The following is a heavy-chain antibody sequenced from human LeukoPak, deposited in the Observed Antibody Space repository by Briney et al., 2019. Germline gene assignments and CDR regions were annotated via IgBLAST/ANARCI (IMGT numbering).Heavy chain of an antibody. Sequence: NPSETLSLTCTVSGGSISSYYWSWIRQPPGKGLEWIGYIYYSGSTNYNPSLKSRVTISVDTSKNQFSLKLSSVTAADTAVYYCARRSTVTGFDYWGQGTLVTVSS. CDR3: ARRSTVTGFDY. D-gene: IGHD4-17*01. J-gene: IGHJ4*02. V-gene: IGHV4-59*01. CDR1: GGSISSYY. CDR2: IYYSGST.